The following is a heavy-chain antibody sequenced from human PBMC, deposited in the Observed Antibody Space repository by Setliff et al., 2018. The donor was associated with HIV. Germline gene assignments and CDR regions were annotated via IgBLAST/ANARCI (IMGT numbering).Heavy chain of an antibody. CDR1: GGSISSNSYY. CDR2: IYYSGST. J-gene: IGHJ6*03. CDR3: ARQGGYSGYGFYYYTTTWTS. D-gene: IGHD5-12*01. V-gene: IGHV4-39*01. Sequence: SETLSLTCTVSGGSISSNSYYWGWIRQPPGKGLEWIGSIYYSGSTYYNPSLKSRVTISVDTSKNQFSLKLSSVTAADTAVYYCARQGGYSGYGFYYYTTTWTSGAKGPRSPSP.